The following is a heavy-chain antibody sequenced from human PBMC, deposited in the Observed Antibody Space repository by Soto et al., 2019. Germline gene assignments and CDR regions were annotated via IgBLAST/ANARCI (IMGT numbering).Heavy chain of an antibody. CDR1: GVSFDGFL. CDR3: ARYRREAVAGYTLDN. V-gene: IGHV4-34*10. J-gene: IGHJ4*02. D-gene: IGHD6-13*01. Sequence: SETLSLTCAVSGVSFDGFLWTWIRQSPGKGLEWIGEISRAGGTNYNPSLKSRVTISEDTSKSQFSLKVNSMTAADTAVYYCARYRREAVAGYTLDNWGQGILVTVSS. CDR2: ISRAGGT.